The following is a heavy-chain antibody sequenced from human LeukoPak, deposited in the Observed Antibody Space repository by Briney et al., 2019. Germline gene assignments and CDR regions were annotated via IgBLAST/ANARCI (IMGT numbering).Heavy chain of an antibody. V-gene: IGHV4-4*07. CDR3: ARARLAVAGTIFDY. Sequence: PSETLSLTCTVSGGSISSYYWSWIRQPAGKGLDWIGRIYTSGSTNYNPSLKSRVTISVDKSKNQFSLKLSSVTAADTAVYYCARARLAVAGTIFDYWGPGTLVTVSS. CDR2: IYTSGST. D-gene: IGHD6-19*01. J-gene: IGHJ4*02. CDR1: GGSISSYY.